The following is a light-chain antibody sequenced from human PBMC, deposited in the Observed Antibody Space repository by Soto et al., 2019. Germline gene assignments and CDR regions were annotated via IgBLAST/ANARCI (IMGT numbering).Light chain of an antibody. V-gene: IGKV3-11*01. CDR2: DAS. CDR1: QSVSSY. J-gene: IGKJ3*01. Sequence: EIVLTQSPATLSLSPGERATLSCRASQSVSSYLAWYQQKPGQAPRLLIYDASNRATGIPARFSGSGSGTDLTLTISSLEPEDFAGYYCQQRSHWPPTFGPGTKVDIK. CDR3: QQRSHWPPT.